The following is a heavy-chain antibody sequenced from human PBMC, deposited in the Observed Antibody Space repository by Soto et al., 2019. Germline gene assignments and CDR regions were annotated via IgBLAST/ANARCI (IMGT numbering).Heavy chain of an antibody. Sequence: LSLPCAASGFPFSSYSMNWVRQAPGKGLEWVSYISSSSSTIYYADSVKGRFTISRDNAKNSLYLQMNSLRDEDTAVYYCARGEDTAMVYYYYYGMDVWGQGTTVTVSS. CDR3: ARGEDTAMVYYYYYGMDV. V-gene: IGHV3-48*02. D-gene: IGHD5-18*01. J-gene: IGHJ6*02. CDR2: ISSSSSTI. CDR1: GFPFSSYS.